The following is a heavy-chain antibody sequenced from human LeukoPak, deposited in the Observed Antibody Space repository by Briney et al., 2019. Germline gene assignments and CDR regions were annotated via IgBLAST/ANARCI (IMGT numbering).Heavy chain of an antibody. D-gene: IGHD3-9*01. V-gene: IGHV5-51*01. CDR3: ARLGLNYGILTGYYKDYYYYYMDV. CDR1: GYSFTSYW. J-gene: IGHJ6*03. Sequence: GESLKISCKGSGYSFTSYWIGWVRQMPGKGLEWMGIIYLGDSDTRYSPSFQGQVTISADKSISTAYLQWSSLKASDTAMYYCARLGLNYGILTGYYKDYYYYYMDVWGKGTTVTVSS. CDR2: IYLGDSDT.